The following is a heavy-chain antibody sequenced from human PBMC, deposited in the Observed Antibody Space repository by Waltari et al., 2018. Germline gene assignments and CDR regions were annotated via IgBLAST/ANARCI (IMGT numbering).Heavy chain of an antibody. CDR1: FSPYL. J-gene: IGHJ5*02. CDR2: VNYAGSRT. CDR3: GTLEAVAS. V-gene: IGHV3-74*03. Sequence: FSPYLMHWFRQVPGNGLVGGSGVNYAGSRTKYADPERGRSTISRDNARSTVHLQMDNLRVEDTAVYYCGTLEAVASWGQGTLVTVSA.